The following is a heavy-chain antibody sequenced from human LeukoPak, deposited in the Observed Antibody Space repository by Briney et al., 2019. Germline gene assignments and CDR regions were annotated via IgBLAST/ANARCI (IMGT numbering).Heavy chain of an antibody. V-gene: IGHV4-4*02. D-gene: IGHD4-17*01. CDR2: IYHSGST. CDR3: ASVNDYGDPLPRYMDV. Sequence: MSGGTLRLSCAASGLTFSSYGMSWVRQPPGKGLEWIGEIYHSGSTNYNPSLKSRVTISVDKSKNQFSLKLSSVTAADTAVYYCASVNDYGDPLPRYMDVWGKGTAVTVSS. CDR1: GLTFSSYGM. J-gene: IGHJ6*03.